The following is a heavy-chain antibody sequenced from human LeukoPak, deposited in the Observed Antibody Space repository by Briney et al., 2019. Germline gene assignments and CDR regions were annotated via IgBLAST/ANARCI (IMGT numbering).Heavy chain of an antibody. CDR1: GYSFTSYW. J-gene: IGHJ4*02. D-gene: IGHD6-13*01. Sequence: GESLKISCKGSGYSFTSYWIGWVRQMPGKGLEWMGIIYPGDSDTRYSPSFQGQVTISADKSISTAYLQWSSLKASDTAMYYSAMPYSSSWTPFDYWGQGTLVTVSS. CDR2: IYPGDSDT. V-gene: IGHV5-51*01. CDR3: AMPYSSSWTPFDY.